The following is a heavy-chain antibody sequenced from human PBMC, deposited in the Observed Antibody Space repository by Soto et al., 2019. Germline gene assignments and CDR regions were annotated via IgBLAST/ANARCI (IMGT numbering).Heavy chain of an antibody. CDR3: ARGRITMVRGVIIYFDY. J-gene: IGHJ4*02. Sequence: QVQLQESGPGLVKPSETLSLTCTVSGGSISSYYWSWIRQPPGKGLEWVGYVYYSGSTNYNPSLTSRVTISVDTSKHQFSLKLSSVTAADTAVYYCARGRITMVRGVIIYFDYWGQGTLVTVSS. CDR1: GGSISSYY. V-gene: IGHV4-59*01. D-gene: IGHD3-10*01. CDR2: VYYSGST.